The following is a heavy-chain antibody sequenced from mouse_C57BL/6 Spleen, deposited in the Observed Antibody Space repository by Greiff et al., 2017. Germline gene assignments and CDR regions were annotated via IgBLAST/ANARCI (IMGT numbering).Heavy chain of an antibody. D-gene: IGHD1-1*01. CDR2: IFPGSGST. Sequence: QVQLQQSGPELVKPGASVKISCKASGYTFTDYYITWVQQRPGQGLEWIGWIFPGSGSTYYNEKFKGKATLTVDNSSSTAYMLLSSLTSEDSAVYFCARGGSSYFDYWGQGTTVTVSS. CDR3: ARGGSSYFDY. V-gene: IGHV1-75*01. J-gene: IGHJ2*01. CDR1: GYTFTDYY.